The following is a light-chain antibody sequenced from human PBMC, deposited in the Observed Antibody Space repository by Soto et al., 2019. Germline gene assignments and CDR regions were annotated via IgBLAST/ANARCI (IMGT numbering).Light chain of an antibody. CDR3: QVWDSSSDHRVV. CDR2: DHS. Sequence: SYELTQPPSVSVAPGQTATMTCVGTNLANLIVHWYQRKPGQAPVVVVYDHSDRPSGIPERFSGSSSGNTATLTIDRVEGGDEADYFCQVWDSSSDHRVVFGGWTQLTFL. CDR1: NLANLI. V-gene: IGLV3-21*02. J-gene: IGLJ2*01.